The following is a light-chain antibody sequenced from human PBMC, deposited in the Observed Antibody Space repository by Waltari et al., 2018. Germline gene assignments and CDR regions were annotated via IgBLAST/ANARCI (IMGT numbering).Light chain of an antibody. CDR2: GAS. Sequence: EIVMTQSPATLSVSPGERATLSCRASQSVSSKLAWSQQKPGQAPRLLIYGASTRATGIPARFSGSGSGTEFTLTISSLQSEDFAVYYCQQYNNWPLTFGQGTRLEIK. J-gene: IGKJ5*01. V-gene: IGKV3-15*01. CDR3: QQYNNWPLT. CDR1: QSVSSK.